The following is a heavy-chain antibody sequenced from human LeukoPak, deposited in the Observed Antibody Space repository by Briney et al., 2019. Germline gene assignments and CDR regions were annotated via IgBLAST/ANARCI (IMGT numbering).Heavy chain of an antibody. D-gene: IGHD6-6*01. J-gene: IGHJ6*03. CDR3: AAVHGYHFYMDV. V-gene: IGHV3-21*01. Sequence: GGSLRLSCVASGFSFSTYAMNWVRQAPGKGPEWVSYVSSASSHVYYADSVRGRFIISRDNAKNSLYLQMNSLRAEDTAVYYCAAVHGYHFYMDVWDKGTTVTVSS. CDR2: VSSASSHV. CDR1: GFSFSTYA.